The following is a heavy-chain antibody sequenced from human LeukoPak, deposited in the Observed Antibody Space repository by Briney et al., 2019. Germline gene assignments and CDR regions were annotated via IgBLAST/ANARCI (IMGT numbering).Heavy chain of an antibody. D-gene: IGHD3-22*01. Sequence: SETLSLTCTVSGGSISSSSYYWGWIRQPPGKGLEWIGSIYYSGSTYYNLSLKSRVTISVDTSKNQFSLKLSSVTAADTAVYYCAKGLLDWFDPWGQRTLVTVSS. CDR2: IYYSGST. CDR3: AKGLLDWFDP. V-gene: IGHV4-39*01. J-gene: IGHJ5*02. CDR1: GGSISSSSYY.